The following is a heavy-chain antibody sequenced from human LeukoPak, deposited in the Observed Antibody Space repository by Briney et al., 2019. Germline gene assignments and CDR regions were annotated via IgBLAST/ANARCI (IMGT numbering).Heavy chain of an antibody. D-gene: IGHD3-10*01. CDR3: ARVGTYGSGSYLSWLDY. CDR1: GGSISSYY. J-gene: IGHJ4*02. Sequence: SETLSLTCTVSGGSISSYYWSWIRQPPGKGLEWIGYIYYSGSTNYNPSLKSRVTISVDTSKNQFSLKLSSVTAADTAVYYCARVGTYGSGSYLSWLDYWGQGALVTVSS. CDR2: IYYSGST. V-gene: IGHV4-59*01.